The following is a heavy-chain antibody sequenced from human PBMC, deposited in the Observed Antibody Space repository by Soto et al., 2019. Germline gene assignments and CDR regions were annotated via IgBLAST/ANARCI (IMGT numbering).Heavy chain of an antibody. V-gene: IGHV1-69*12. J-gene: IGHJ5*02. D-gene: IGHD5-18*01. CDR2: IIPIFGTA. CDR1: GGTFSSYA. Sequence: QVQLVQSGAEVKKPGSSVKVSCKASGGTFSSYAISWVRQAPGQGLEWMGGIIPIFGTANYAQKFQGRVTITADESTSTAYMELSSLRYEDTAMYYCAGTNTAMVTGWFDPWGQGTLVTVSS. CDR3: AGTNTAMVTGWFDP.